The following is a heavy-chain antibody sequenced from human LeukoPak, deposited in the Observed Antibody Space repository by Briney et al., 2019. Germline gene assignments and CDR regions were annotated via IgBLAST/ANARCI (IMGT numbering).Heavy chain of an antibody. CDR1: GDSVSSNTAA. J-gene: IGHJ3*02. CDR2: TYYRSKWYT. V-gene: IGHV6-1*01. Sequence: SQTLSLTCAISGDSVSSNTAAWNWIRQSPSRGLEWLGRTYYRSKWYTEYALSVKSRITINPDTSKNQFSLQLNSVTPEDTAVYSCAGGSSAFDIRGQGTMVTVSS. CDR3: AGGSSAFDI.